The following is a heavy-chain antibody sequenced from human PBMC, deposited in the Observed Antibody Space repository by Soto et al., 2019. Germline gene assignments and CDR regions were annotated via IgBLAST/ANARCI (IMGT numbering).Heavy chain of an antibody. V-gene: IGHV3-9*01. Sequence: EVQMVEYGGGLVQPGRSLRLSCAASGFTFDDYAMHWVRQVPGKGLEWVSGINWNSGSIGYGDSGNGRFAISRDNTKNYRHLQMTTLRADDTAFYSFVKEESKNRYSGHVPDWGQRTMVTAYS. D-gene: IGHD1-26*01. CDR2: INWNSGSI. CDR3: VKEESKNRYSGHVPD. J-gene: IGHJ1*01. CDR1: GFTFDDYA.